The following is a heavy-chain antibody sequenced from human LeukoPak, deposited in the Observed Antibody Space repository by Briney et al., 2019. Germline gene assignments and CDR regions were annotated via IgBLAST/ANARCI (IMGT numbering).Heavy chain of an antibody. CDR1: GYSFTSYW. D-gene: IGHD6-19*01. CDR2: IYPGDSDT. V-gene: IGHV5-51*01. J-gene: IGHJ4*02. CDR3: ARQYVSSGWHSPFDY. Sequence: GESLKISCKGSGYSFTSYWIGWVRQMPGKGLEWMGIIYPGDSDTRYSPSFQGQVTISADKSISTAYLQWSSLKASDTAMYYCARQYVSSGWHSPFDYWGQGTLVTVSS.